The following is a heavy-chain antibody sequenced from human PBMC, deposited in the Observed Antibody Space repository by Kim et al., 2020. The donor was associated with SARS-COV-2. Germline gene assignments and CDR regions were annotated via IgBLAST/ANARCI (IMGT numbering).Heavy chain of an antibody. CDR2: INHRGST. CDR1: GASFSGHY. D-gene: IGHD2-15*01. V-gene: IGHV4-34*01. Sequence: SETLSLTCAVYGASFSGHYWSWIRQSPGKGLEWIGEINHRGSTNYNPSLKSRVIISVDTSKNQFSLKLTSVTAADTAVYYCARVVGATVPDAFDIWDQGTMVTVSS. CDR3: ARVVGATVPDAFDI. J-gene: IGHJ3*02.